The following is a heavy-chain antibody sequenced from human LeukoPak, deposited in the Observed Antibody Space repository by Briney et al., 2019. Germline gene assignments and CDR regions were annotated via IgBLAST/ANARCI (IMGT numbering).Heavy chain of an antibody. CDR1: GFTFSSYW. V-gene: IGHV3-7*01. J-gene: IGHJ6*02. CDR2: IKQDGSEK. D-gene: IGHD6-13*01. CDR3: ARAPADSSSWYGVDYYGMDV. Sequence: GGSLRLSCAASGFTFSSYWMSWVRQAPGKGLEWVANIKQDGSEKYFVDSVKGRFPISRDNAKNSLYLQMNSLRAEDTAVYYGARAPADSSSWYGVDYYGMDVWGQGTTVTVSS.